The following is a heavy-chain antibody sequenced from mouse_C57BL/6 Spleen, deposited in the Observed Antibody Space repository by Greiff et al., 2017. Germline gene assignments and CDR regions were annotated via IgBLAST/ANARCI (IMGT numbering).Heavy chain of an antibody. V-gene: IGHV5-16*01. D-gene: IGHD2-5*01. CDR2: INYDGSST. CDR3: ARDSPAYYSNSYWYFDV. CDR1: GFTFSDYY. J-gene: IGHJ1*03. Sequence: EVHLVESEGGLVQPGSSMKLSCTASGFTFSDYYMAWVRQVPEKGLEWVANINYDGSSTYYLDSLKSRFIISRDNAKNILYLQMSSLKSEETATYYCARDSPAYYSNSYWYFDVWGTGTTVTVSS.